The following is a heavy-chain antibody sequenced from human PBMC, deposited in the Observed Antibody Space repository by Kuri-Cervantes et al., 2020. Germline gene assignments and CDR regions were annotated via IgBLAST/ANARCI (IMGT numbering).Heavy chain of an antibody. CDR3: ARGSSSGSNYFDP. CDR1: GYIFTGHY. Sequence: ASVKVSCKPSGYIFTGHYIHWMRQAPGQGLEWMGWINPNSGGTHYAQNFQDRVTMTRDTSISTAYMEVTGLTSDDAAVYYCARGSSSGSNYFDPWGQGTLVTVSS. D-gene: IGHD3-22*01. CDR2: INPNSGGT. J-gene: IGHJ5*02. V-gene: IGHV1-2*02.